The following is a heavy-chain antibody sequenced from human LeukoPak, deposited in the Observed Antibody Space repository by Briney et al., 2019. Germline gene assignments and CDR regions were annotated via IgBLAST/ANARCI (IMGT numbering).Heavy chain of an antibody. CDR3: ARRGVTSTLDY. CDR1: GFTFSNYA. J-gene: IGHJ4*02. V-gene: IGHV3-64*01. CDR2: ISSNGGST. D-gene: IGHD5-18*01. Sequence: GGSLRLSCAASGFTFSNYAMSWVRQAPGKGLEYVSAISSNGGSTYYANSVKGRFTISRDNSKNTLYLQMGSLRAEDMAVYYCARRGVTSTLDYWGQGTLVTVSS.